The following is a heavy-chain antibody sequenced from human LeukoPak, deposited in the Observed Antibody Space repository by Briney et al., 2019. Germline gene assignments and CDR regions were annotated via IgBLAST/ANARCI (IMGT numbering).Heavy chain of an antibody. Sequence: GGSLRLSCAAPGFSFSRYWLHWVRRAPGKGLVWVSRINIDGSSTMYADSVKGRFTISRDNAKNTLYVQMNSLRAEDTAVYYCARGAYYYDSGGYYHHDAFDIWGQGTMVTVSS. CDR1: GFSFSRYW. CDR2: INIDGSST. CDR3: ARGAYYYDSGGYYHHDAFDI. J-gene: IGHJ3*02. V-gene: IGHV3-74*03. D-gene: IGHD3-22*01.